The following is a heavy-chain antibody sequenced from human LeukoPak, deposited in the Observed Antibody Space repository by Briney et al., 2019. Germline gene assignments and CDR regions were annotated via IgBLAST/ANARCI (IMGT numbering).Heavy chain of an antibody. CDR2: INAGNGNT. D-gene: IGHD4/OR15-4a*01. CDR1: GYTFTSYA. CDR3: ARDELVLYNWFDP. V-gene: IGHV1-3*01. Sequence: GASVKVSCKASGYTFTSYAMHWVRQAPGQRLEWMGWINAGNGNTKYSQKFQGRVTITRDTSASTAYMELSSLRSEDTAVYYCARDELVLYNWFDPWGQGTLVTVSS. J-gene: IGHJ5*02.